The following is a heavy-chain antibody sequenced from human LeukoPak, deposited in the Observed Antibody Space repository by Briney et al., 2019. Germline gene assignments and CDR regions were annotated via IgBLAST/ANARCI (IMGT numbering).Heavy chain of an antibody. J-gene: IGHJ4*02. CDR3: ERDWGSTYYYDGSGSPGDY. CDR1: GFTFSSNY. D-gene: IGHD3-22*01. Sequence: PGGSLRLSCAASGFTFSSNYMSWVRQAPGKGLEWVSVIYSGGSTYYAESVKGRFTISRNNSKNTLYLQMKSLRAEETAVYYCERDWGSTYYYDGSGSPGDYWGQGTLVTVSS. CDR2: IYSGGST. V-gene: IGHV3-66*02.